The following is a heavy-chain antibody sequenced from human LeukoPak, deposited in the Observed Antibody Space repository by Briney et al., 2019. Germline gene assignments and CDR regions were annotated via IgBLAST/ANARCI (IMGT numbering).Heavy chain of an antibody. V-gene: IGHV1-18*01. J-gene: IGHJ5*02. CDR1: GYTFTIYG. Sequence: ASVTVSFKASGYTFTIYGISWVRQAPGQGLEWMGWISAYNGNTNYAQKLQGRVTMTTDTSTSTAYMELRSLRSDDTAVYYCARESYYDILTGYYLNWFDPWGQGTLVTVSS. D-gene: IGHD3-9*01. CDR3: ARESYYDILTGYYLNWFDP. CDR2: ISAYNGNT.